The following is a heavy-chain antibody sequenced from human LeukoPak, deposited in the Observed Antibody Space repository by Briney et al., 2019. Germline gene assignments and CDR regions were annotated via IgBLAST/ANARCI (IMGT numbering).Heavy chain of an antibody. Sequence: ASVKVSCKASGYTFTSYDINWVRQATGQGLEWMGWMNPNSGNTGYAQKFQGRVTITADKSTSTAYMELSSLRSEDTAVYYCARAAVVVPAAPGDYFDYWGQGTLVTVSS. CDR2: MNPNSGNT. D-gene: IGHD2-2*01. CDR3: ARAAVVVPAAPGDYFDY. J-gene: IGHJ4*02. V-gene: IGHV1-8*01. CDR1: GYTFTSYD.